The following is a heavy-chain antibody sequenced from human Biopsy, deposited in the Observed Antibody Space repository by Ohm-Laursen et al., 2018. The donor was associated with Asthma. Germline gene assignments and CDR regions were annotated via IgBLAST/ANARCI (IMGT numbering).Heavy chain of an antibody. D-gene: IGHD2-15*01. Sequence: GSLRLSCAASGFTFSDYYMSWIRQAPGKGLEWISYINGKSNSIEYADSVKGRFTISRDNAKNSLFLQMSSLRAEDTAVYYCARDSGGDWSCSDRRCDYYYTYAMDVWGQGTTVTVSS. V-gene: IGHV3-11*04. CDR2: INGKSNSI. CDR1: GFTFSDYY. CDR3: ARDSGGDWSCSDRRCDYYYTYAMDV. J-gene: IGHJ6*02.